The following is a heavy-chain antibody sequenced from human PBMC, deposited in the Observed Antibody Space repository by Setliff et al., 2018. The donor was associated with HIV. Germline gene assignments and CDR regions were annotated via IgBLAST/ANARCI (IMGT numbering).Heavy chain of an antibody. Sequence: SETLSLTCNVSGGSLSSHYWSWIRQSPVKGLEWIGTIYNRGRTSNSPSLKSRVTISVDTSKNQLSLILTSVTAADTAVYYCARVGDSGSSYGMDVWGQGTTVTVSS. CDR1: GGSLSSHY. CDR3: ARVGDSGSSYGMDV. D-gene: IGHD3-16*01. V-gene: IGHV4-59*11. CDR2: IYNRGRT. J-gene: IGHJ6*02.